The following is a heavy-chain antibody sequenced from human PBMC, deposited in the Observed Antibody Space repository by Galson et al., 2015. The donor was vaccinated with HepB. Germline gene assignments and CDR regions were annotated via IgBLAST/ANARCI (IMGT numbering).Heavy chain of an antibody. V-gene: IGHV7-4-1*02. Sequence: SVKVSCKASGYTFNKYGINWVRQAPGQGLEWMGRINTNTGDPTYAQGFTGRFVFSLDSSVSTAYLQISSLKAEDTAVYYCATDRGSGSHFFDYWGQGTLVTVSS. D-gene: IGHD2-15*01. CDR1: GYTFNKYG. J-gene: IGHJ4*02. CDR3: ATDRGSGSHFFDY. CDR2: INTNTGDP.